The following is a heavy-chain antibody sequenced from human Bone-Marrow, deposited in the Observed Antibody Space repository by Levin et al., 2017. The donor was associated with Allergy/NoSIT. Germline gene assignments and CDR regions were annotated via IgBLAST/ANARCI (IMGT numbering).Heavy chain of an antibody. Sequence: GESLKISCAASGFTFSSYAMSWVRQAPGKGLEWVSAISGSGGSTYYADSVKGRFTISRDNSKNTLYLQMNSLRAEDTAVYYCAGMEVVTATHFDYWGQGTLVTVSS. D-gene: IGHD2-21*02. CDR3: AGMEVVTATHFDY. V-gene: IGHV3-23*01. J-gene: IGHJ4*02. CDR1: GFTFSSYA. CDR2: ISGSGGST.